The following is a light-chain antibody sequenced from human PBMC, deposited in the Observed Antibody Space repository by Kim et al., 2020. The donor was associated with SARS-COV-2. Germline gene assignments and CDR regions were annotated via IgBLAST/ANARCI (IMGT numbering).Light chain of an antibody. CDR3: NSWDGSGNHLAWL. V-gene: IGLV3-19*01. CDR1: SLRTYY. J-gene: IGLJ3*02. Sequence: SSELTQDPAVSVALGQTVRMTCQGDSLRTYYASWYQQKPGQAPILVTYGKNYRPSGIPDRFSGSSSGNTASLTITGAQAEDEADYYCNSWDGSGNHLAWLFGGGTQLTVL. CDR2: GKN.